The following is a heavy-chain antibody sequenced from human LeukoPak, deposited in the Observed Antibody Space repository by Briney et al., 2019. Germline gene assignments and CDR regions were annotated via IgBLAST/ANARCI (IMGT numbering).Heavy chain of an antibody. D-gene: IGHD5-18*01. J-gene: IGHJ5*02. CDR1: GGSIGSSAYY. CDR3: ARGGYNYGGHNWFDP. V-gene: IGHV4-61*08. Sequence: SETLSLTCTVSGGSIGSSAYYWSWIRQPPGKGLEWIGYISYSGSTNYSPSLKSRVTISVDTSKNQFSLKLSSVTAADTAVYYCARGGYNYGGHNWFDPWGQGTLVTVSS. CDR2: ISYSGST.